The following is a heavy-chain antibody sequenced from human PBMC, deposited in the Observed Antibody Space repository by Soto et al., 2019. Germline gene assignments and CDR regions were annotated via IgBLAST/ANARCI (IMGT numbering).Heavy chain of an antibody. Sequence: EVQLLESGGGLVQPGESLRLSCAASGFTFSNYAMNWVRQAPGKGLEGVSGISDSGGRTNYADSVKGRFTISRDISKSTLYLQMNSLRADDTALYYGARRSDGGSSIFTYWSQGSMVTVSS. CDR2: ISDSGGRT. CDR1: GFTFSNYA. CDR3: ARRSDGGSSIFTY. D-gene: IGHD3-16*01. J-gene: IGHJ4*02. V-gene: IGHV3-23*01.